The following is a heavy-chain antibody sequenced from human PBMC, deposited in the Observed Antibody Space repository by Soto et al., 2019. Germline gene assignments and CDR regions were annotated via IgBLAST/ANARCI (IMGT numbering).Heavy chain of an antibody. CDR3: TIGPSGWYYFDY. CDR1: GGTFSSYT. V-gene: IGHV1-69*02. J-gene: IGHJ4*02. CDR2: IIPILGIA. D-gene: IGHD6-19*01. Sequence: QVQLVQSGAEVKKPGSSVKVSCKASGGTFSSYTISWVRQAPGQGLEWMGRIIPILGIANYAQKFQDRVTITADKSTSTAYMELSSLRSEDTAVYYCTIGPSGWYYFDYWGQGTLVTVSS.